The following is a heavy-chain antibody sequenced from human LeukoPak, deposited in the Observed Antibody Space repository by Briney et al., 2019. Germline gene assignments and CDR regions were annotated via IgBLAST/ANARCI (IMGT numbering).Heavy chain of an antibody. J-gene: IGHJ4*02. D-gene: IGHD6-19*01. Sequence: PSETLSLTCTVSGGSISSSSYYWSWIRQPAGKGLEWIGRIYTSGSTNYNPSLKSRVSMSVDTSKNQFSLKLSSVTAADTAVYYCARDRFSDTLTYSSGWYGLDFWGQGTLVTVSS. CDR3: ARDRFSDTLTYSSGWYGLDF. V-gene: IGHV4-61*02. CDR1: GGSISSSSYY. CDR2: IYTSGST.